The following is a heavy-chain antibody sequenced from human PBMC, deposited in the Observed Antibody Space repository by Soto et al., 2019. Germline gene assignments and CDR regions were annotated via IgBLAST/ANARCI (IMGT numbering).Heavy chain of an antibody. V-gene: IGHV3-7*01. D-gene: IGHD3-3*01. CDR3: VRDFWRFGDY. Sequence: PGGSLRLSCAASGFSFSTLWMSWVRQAPGKGPEWVANIKEDQSAKYYVDSVKGRFTVSRDNARNSLYLQMNTLRAEDTAVYYCVRDFWRFGDYWGQGVLVTVSS. J-gene: IGHJ4*02. CDR1: GFSFSTLW. CDR2: IKEDQSAK.